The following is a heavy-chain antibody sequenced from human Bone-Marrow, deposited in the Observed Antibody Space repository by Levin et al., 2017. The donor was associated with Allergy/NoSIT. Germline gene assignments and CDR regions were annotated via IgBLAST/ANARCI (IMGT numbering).Heavy chain of an antibody. Sequence: ASVKVSCKASGYTFTGYYMHWVRQAPGQGLEWMGWINPNSGGTNYAQKFQGWVTMTRDTSISTAYMELSRLRSDDTAVYYCARESLGGWSYYFDYWGQGTLVTVSS. D-gene: IGHD6-19*01. CDR2: INPNSGGT. CDR1: GYTFTGYY. V-gene: IGHV1-2*04. CDR3: ARESLGGWSYYFDY. J-gene: IGHJ4*02.